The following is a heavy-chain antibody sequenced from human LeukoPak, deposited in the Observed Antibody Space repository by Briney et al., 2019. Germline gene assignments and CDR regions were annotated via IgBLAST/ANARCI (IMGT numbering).Heavy chain of an antibody. CDR3: ARDHSPWNDYSPPNFDY. CDR2: ISSSSSYI. V-gene: IGHV3-21*05. CDR1: GFTFSSYS. Sequence: GGSLRLSCAASGFTFSSYSMNWVHQAPGKGLEWVSYISSSSSYIYYADSVKGRFTISRDNAKNSLYLQMNSLRAEDTAVYYCARDHSPWNDYSPPNFDYWGQGTLVSVSS. D-gene: IGHD1-1*01. J-gene: IGHJ4*02.